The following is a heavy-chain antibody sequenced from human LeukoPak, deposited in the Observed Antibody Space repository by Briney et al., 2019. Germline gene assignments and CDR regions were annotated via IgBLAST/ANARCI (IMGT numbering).Heavy chain of an antibody. CDR1: GGSISSSSYY. J-gene: IGHJ4*02. D-gene: IGHD3-10*01. V-gene: IGHV4-39*01. CDR2: IYYSGST. Sequence: PSETLSLTCTVSGGSISSSSYYWGWIRQPPGKGLEWIGSIYYSGSTYYNPYLKSRVTISVDRSRNQFSLKLSSVTAADTALYYCARHYYGSGSYSDYWGQGTLVTVRS. CDR3: ARHYYGSGSYSDY.